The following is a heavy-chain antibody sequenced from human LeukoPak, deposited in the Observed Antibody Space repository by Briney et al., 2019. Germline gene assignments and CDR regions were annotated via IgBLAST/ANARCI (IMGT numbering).Heavy chain of an antibody. V-gene: IGHV4-30-4*08. J-gene: IGHJ5*02. Sequence: PSQTLSLTCTVSGGSISSGGYYWSWIRQHPGKGLEWIGYIYYNENTYYNPSLKSRLTISLDTSKNQFSLKLRSVTAADTAVYYCARVSSTWSRNWFDPWGQGMLVTVSS. D-gene: IGHD6-13*01. CDR2: IYYNENT. CDR1: GGSISSGGYY. CDR3: ARVSSTWSRNWFDP.